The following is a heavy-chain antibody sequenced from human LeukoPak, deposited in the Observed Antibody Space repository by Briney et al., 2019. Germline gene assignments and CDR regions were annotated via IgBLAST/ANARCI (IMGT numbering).Heavy chain of an antibody. Sequence: PGGSLRLSCAASGFSFSLYWMTWVRQAPGKGLEWIGSIYYSGSTYYNPSLKSRVTISVDTSKNQFSLKLSSVTAADTAVYYCARVLELVDYWGQGTLVTVSS. V-gene: IGHV4-39*07. CDR2: IYYSGST. CDR3: ARVLELVDY. D-gene: IGHD1-7*01. CDR1: GFSFSLY. J-gene: IGHJ4*02.